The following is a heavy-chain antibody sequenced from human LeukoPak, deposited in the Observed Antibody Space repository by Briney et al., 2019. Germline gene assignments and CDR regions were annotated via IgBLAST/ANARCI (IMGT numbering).Heavy chain of an antibody. CDR1: GFTFSSHA. V-gene: IGHV3-30*04. J-gene: IGHJ4*02. D-gene: IGHD2-15*01. Sequence: GGGVQPGRSLRLSCAASGFTFSSHAMHWVRQAPGKGLEWLAFISWDGNVKYCADSVEGRFTISRDSPKNTLFLQMNSLRAEDTAVYYCARDLSTRYSVDYWGQGTLVTVSS. CDR3: ARDLSTRYSVDY. CDR2: ISWDGNVK.